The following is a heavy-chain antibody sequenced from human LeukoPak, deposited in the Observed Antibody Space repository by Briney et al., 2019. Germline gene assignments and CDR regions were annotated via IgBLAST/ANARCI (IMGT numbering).Heavy chain of an antibody. Sequence: GGSLRLSCAASGVAFGNTWMSWVRQAPGKGLEGVGHIRSQSDGGITGYSAPVKGRVSISRDDSKKTVYLQMNSLKTDDTAVYYCTTEFISFDYWGQGTQVTVSS. CDR3: TTEFISFDY. J-gene: IGHJ4*02. D-gene: IGHD3-16*02. CDR1: GVAFGNTW. V-gene: IGHV3-15*01. CDR2: IRSQSDGGIT.